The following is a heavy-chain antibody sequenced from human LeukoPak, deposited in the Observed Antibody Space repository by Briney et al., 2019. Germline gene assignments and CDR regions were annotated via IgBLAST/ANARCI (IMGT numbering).Heavy chain of an antibody. Sequence: PGGSLRLSCAASGFTFSNAWMSWVRQAPGKGLEWVGRIKSKTDGGTTDYAAPVKGRFTISRDDSKNTLYPQMNSLKTEDTAVYYCTESYDSSGFDYWGQGTQVTVSS. V-gene: IGHV3-15*01. D-gene: IGHD3-22*01. CDR3: TESYDSSGFDY. CDR2: IKSKTDGGTT. J-gene: IGHJ4*02. CDR1: GFTFSNAW.